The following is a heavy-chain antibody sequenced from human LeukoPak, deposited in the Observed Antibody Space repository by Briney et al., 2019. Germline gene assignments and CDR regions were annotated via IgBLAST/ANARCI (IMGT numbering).Heavy chain of an antibody. Sequence: ASVKVSCKASGYTFTGYYMHWVRQAPGQGLEWMGWTNPNSGGTNYAQKFQGRVTMTEDTSTDTAYMELSSLRSEDTAVYYCATDGNGWNYFDYWGQGTLVTVSS. V-gene: IGHV1-2*02. J-gene: IGHJ4*02. CDR1: GYTFTGYY. CDR3: ATDGNGWNYFDY. CDR2: TNPNSGGT. D-gene: IGHD1-1*01.